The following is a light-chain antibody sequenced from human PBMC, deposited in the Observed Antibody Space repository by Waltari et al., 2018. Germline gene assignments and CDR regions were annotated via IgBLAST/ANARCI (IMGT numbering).Light chain of an antibody. J-gene: IGLJ3*02. CDR1: SSEIGSYDL. V-gene: IGLV2-23*02. Sequence: QSALTQPASVSGSPGQSITISCSGTSSEIGSYDLVSWYHQHPGKAPKFMISEVSERPSGVSNRFSGSKSGNTASLTISGLQAEDEADYYCCSYAGSGSWVFGGGTKLTVL. CDR3: CSYAGSGSWV. CDR2: EVS.